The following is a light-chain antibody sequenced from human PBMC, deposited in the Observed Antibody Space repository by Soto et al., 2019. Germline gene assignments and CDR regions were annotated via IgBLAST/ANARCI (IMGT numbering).Light chain of an antibody. J-gene: IGLJ3*02. CDR1: SSNIGNNA. V-gene: IGLV1-36*01. CDR2: YDD. Sequence: QPVLTQPPSVSEAPRQRVTISCSGSSSNIGNNAVNWYQQLPGQAPKLLIFYDDLLPSGVSDRFSGSKSGTSVSLAISSLRSEDEADYYCAAWDDSLNGWVFGGGTKLTVL. CDR3: AAWDDSLNGWV.